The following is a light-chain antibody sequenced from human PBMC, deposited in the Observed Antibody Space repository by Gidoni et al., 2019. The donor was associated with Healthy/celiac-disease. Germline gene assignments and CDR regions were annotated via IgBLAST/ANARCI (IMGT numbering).Light chain of an antibody. CDR2: AAS. Sequence: ANRQTQSPSSLSASTGDRVTITCRASQCISSYLAWYQQKTGKAPKLLIYAASTLQSGVPSRFSGSGSGTDFTLTISCLQSEDFATYYCQQYYSYPWTFGQGTKVEIK. CDR1: QCISSY. J-gene: IGKJ1*01. V-gene: IGKV1-8*01. CDR3: QQYYSYPWT.